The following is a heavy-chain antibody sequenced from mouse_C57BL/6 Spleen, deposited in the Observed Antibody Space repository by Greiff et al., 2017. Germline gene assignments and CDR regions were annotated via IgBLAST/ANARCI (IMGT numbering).Heavy chain of an antibody. J-gene: IGHJ2*01. CDR3: ARRNISYYGSPVYFDY. Sequence: EVKLMESGGDLVKPGGSLKLSCAASGFTFSSYGMSWVRQTPDKRLEWVATISSGGSYTYYPDSVKGRFPISRDNAKNTLYLQMSSLKSEDTAMYYCARRNISYYGSPVYFDYWGQGTTLTVSS. D-gene: IGHD1-1*01. CDR1: GFTFSSYG. V-gene: IGHV5-6*02. CDR2: ISSGGSYT.